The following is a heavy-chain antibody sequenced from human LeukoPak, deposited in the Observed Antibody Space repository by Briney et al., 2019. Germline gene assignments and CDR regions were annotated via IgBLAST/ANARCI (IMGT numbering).Heavy chain of an antibody. V-gene: IGHV3-21*01. J-gene: IGHJ4*02. CDR1: GFTFSCYS. CDR3: ARDVPTGYSSSWYEAVYFDY. CDR2: ISSSSSYI. Sequence: PGGSVRLSCAASGFTFSCYSINWVRQAPGKGLEWVSSISSSSSYIYYADSVKGRFTISRDNAKNSLYLQMNSLRAEDTAVYYCARDVPTGYSSSWYEAVYFDYWGQGTLVTVSS. D-gene: IGHD6-13*01.